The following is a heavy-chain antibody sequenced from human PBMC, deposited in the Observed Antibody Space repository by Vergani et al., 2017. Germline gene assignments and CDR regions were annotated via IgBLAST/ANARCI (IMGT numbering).Heavy chain of an antibody. J-gene: IGHJ5*02. CDR2: INWNSGRI. Sequence: EVHLVESGGGLVQPGRSLRLSCSASGFIFGDYAMHWVRQGPGKGLEWVSGINWNSGRIGYADSVKGRFTISRDNAKNSLYLQMNSLTVEDTAFYYCAKATEYHVLRWFDPWGQGTLVTVSS. CDR1: GFIFGDYA. D-gene: IGHD2-2*01. V-gene: IGHV3-9*01. CDR3: AKATEYHVLRWFDP.